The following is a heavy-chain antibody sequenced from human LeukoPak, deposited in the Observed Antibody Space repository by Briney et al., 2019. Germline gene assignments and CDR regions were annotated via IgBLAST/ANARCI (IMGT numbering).Heavy chain of an antibody. CDR1: GGSFSGYY. CDR2: INHSGST. J-gene: IGHJ4*02. CDR3: ARGRNTMTH. V-gene: IGHV4-34*01. Sequence: SETLSLTCAVYGGSFSGYYWSWIRQPPGKGLEWIGEINHSGSTNYNPSLKSRVTISVDTSKNQFSLKLSSVTAADTAVYYCARGRNTMTHWGQGTLVTVSS. D-gene: IGHD3-22*01.